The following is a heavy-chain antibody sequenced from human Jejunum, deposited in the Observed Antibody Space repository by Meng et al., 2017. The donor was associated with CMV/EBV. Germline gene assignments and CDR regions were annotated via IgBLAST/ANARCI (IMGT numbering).Heavy chain of an antibody. CDR3: AREAGPGIVVTTAASYFDQ. J-gene: IGHJ4*02. CDR2: ISGSSNYI. V-gene: IGHV3-21*01. CDR1: SSYN. D-gene: IGHD2-2*01. Sequence: SSYNMNGVRQAPGKGPEWVSFISGSSNYIFYAESMKGRFTISRDNAKNSLYLQMNSLRDEDTAVYYCAREAGPGIVVTTAASYFDQWGQGTLVTVSS.